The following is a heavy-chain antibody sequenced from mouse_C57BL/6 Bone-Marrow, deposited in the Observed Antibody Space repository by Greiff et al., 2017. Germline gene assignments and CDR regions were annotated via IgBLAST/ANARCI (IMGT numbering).Heavy chain of an antibody. CDR3: ARSGYYDYDWFAY. D-gene: IGHD2-4*01. J-gene: IGHJ3*01. Sequence: DVQLQESGPVLVKPGPSVKISCKASGFTFTDYYMHWVKQSHGKSLEWIGLVYPYNGGTSYNQKFKGKATLTVDTSSSTAYMELNSLTSEDSAVYDCARSGYYDYDWFAYWGQGTLVTVSA. V-gene: IGHV1-36*01. CDR1: GFTFTDYY. CDR2: VYPYNGGT.